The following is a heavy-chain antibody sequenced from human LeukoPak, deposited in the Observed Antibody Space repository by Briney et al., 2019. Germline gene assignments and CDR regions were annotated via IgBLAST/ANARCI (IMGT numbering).Heavy chain of an antibody. Sequence: GASVKVSCKASGYTFTSYDINWVRQATGQGLEWMGWMNPNSGNTGYAQKFQGRVTITRNTSISTAYMELSSLRSEDTAAYYCASPAAEYYYDSSDAFDIWGQGTMVTVSS. D-gene: IGHD3-22*01. J-gene: IGHJ3*02. CDR2: MNPNSGNT. CDR1: GYTFTSYD. V-gene: IGHV1-8*03. CDR3: ASPAAEYYYDSSDAFDI.